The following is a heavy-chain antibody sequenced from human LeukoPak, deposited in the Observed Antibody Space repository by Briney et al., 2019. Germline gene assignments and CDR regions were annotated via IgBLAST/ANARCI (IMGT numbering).Heavy chain of an antibody. D-gene: IGHD2-2*01. CDR2: IIPIFGTA. V-gene: IGHV1-69*01. CDR1: GGTFSSYA. Sequence: ASVKVSCKASGGTFSSYAISWVRQAPGQGLEWMGGIIPIFGTANYAQKFQGRVTITADESTSTAFMELSSLRSEDTAVYYCARAGCSSTSCPEPYNWFDPWGQGTLVTVSS. J-gene: IGHJ5*02. CDR3: ARAGCSSTSCPEPYNWFDP.